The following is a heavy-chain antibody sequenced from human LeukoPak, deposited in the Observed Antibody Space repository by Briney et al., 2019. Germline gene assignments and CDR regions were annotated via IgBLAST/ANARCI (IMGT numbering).Heavy chain of an antibody. Sequence: GGSLRLSCAASGFTFSSYSMNWVRQAPGKGLEWVAVIGYDGSTKKYADSVKGRFTVSRDNSKNTLYLQMSSLRPEDTAVYFCARDIDTAMVTAAYFDHWGQGTLVTVSS. J-gene: IGHJ4*02. CDR3: ARDIDTAMVTAAYFDH. CDR1: GFTFSSYS. D-gene: IGHD5-18*01. CDR2: IGYDGSTK. V-gene: IGHV3-30*03.